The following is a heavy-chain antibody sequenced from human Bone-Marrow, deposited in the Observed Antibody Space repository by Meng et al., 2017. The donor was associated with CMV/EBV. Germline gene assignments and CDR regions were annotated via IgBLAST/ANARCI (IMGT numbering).Heavy chain of an antibody. D-gene: IGHD6-6*01. CDR3: ARDGGGASSSTRYGMDV. CDR1: GFTFTSSA. Sequence: SVKVSCKASGFTFTSSAVQWVRQARGQRLEWIGWIVVGSGNTNYAQKFQERVTITRDTSASTAYMELSSLRSEDMAVYYCARDGGGASSSTRYGMDVWGQGTTVTVSS. CDR2: IVVGSGNT. V-gene: IGHV1-58*01. J-gene: IGHJ6*02.